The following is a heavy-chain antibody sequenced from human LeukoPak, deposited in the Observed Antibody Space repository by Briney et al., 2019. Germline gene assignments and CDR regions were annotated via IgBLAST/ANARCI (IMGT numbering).Heavy chain of an antibody. CDR1: RFTFSSYA. J-gene: IGHJ4*02. V-gene: IGHV3-23*01. Sequence: PGGSLRLSCAAPRFTFSSYAMSWVRQAPGKGLEWVSAISGSGGSTYYADSVKGRFTISRDNSQNTLYLQMNSLRAEDTAVYYCAKSSSGYSYVFDYWGQGTLVTVSS. CDR3: AKSSSGYSYVFDY. CDR2: ISGSGGST. D-gene: IGHD3-22*01.